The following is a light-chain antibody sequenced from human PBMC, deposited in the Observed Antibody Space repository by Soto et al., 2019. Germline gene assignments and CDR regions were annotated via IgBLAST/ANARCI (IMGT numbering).Light chain of an antibody. Sequence: EVVLTQSPGTVSLSPGERATLSCRASQSVSSSYLAWYQHKRGQAPRLLMYGASSRATGVPDRFSGWGSGTDFTLTISRLEPEDFAVYCCHQYGTSPQTFGQGTKWIS. CDR2: GAS. CDR1: QSVSSSY. J-gene: IGKJ1*01. V-gene: IGKV3-20*01. CDR3: HQYGTSPQT.